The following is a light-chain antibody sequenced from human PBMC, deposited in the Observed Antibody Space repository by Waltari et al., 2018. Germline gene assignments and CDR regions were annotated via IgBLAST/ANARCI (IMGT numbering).Light chain of an antibody. CDR2: DAS. CDR3: QQRSHWPSRLT. J-gene: IGKJ3*01. V-gene: IGKV3-11*01. Sequence: EIVLTQSPATLSLSPGERATLSCRASQRISIFLAWYQQKAGQAPRLLIYDASNRATGIPARFSGSGSGTDFTLTITSLEPEDSAVYYCQQRSHWPSRLTFGPGTTVDIK. CDR1: QRISIF.